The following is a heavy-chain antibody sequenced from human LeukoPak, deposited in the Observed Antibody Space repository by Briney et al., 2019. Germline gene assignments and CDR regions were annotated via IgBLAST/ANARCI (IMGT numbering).Heavy chain of an antibody. CDR3: AKNLRTSVAAFEY. CDR2: ISPRSNSI. D-gene: IGHD6-19*01. J-gene: IGHJ4*02. V-gene: IGHV3-23*01. CDR1: GFTFCNYA. Sequence: GGCLRLSCTASGFTFCNYAMTWVRQAPGKGMELVSAISPRSNSIYYSDSVRGRFTVSRDNSKNTLYLQMNRLTAEDTAVYYCAKNLRTSVAAFEYWGQGTLVTVSS.